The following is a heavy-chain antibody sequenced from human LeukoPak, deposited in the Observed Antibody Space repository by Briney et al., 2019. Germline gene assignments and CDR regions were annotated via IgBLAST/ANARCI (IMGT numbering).Heavy chain of an antibody. CDR1: GFTFSSYD. D-gene: IGHD1-1*01. CDR3: AREVRSLNEGGYFDY. CDR2: IGTAGDT. V-gene: IGHV3-13*01. J-gene: IGHJ4*02. Sequence: GSLRLSCAASGFTFSSYDMHWVRQATGKGLEWVSVIGTAGDTYYPGSVKGRFTISRENAKNSLYLQMNSLRAGDTAVYYCAREVRSLNEGGYFDYWGQGTLVTVSS.